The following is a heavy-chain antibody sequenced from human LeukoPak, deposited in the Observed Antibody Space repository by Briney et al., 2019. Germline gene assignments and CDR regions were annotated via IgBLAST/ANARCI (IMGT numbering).Heavy chain of an antibody. V-gene: IGHV4-59*08. Sequence: PSETLSLTCTASGGSISGYCWSWIRQPPGKGLEWIGYIYYSGNTNYNPSLKSRVTMSIDTSKNQFSLKLSSVTAADTAVYYCARHVAYSSGYFYFGYWGQGTLVTVSS. D-gene: IGHD6-19*01. J-gene: IGHJ4*02. CDR3: ARHVAYSSGYFYFGY. CDR1: GGSISGYC. CDR2: IYYSGNT.